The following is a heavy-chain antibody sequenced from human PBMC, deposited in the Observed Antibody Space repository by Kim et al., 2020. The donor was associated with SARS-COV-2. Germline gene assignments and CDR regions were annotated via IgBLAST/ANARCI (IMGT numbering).Heavy chain of an antibody. V-gene: IGHV4-34*01. Sequence: SETRSLTCAVYGGSFSDYNWSWIRQPPGKGLEWIGEINHSGITNLSPSLKSRITISVDTSKSQFSLRLKSMTATDTAVYYCARVRAGVVPAPVLGLGPWYDYYAMDVWGRGTPVAVSS. D-gene: IGHD2-2*02. CDR3: ARVRAGVVPAPVLGLGPWYDYYAMDV. CDR2: INHSGIT. CDR1: GGSFSDYN. J-gene: IGHJ6*02.